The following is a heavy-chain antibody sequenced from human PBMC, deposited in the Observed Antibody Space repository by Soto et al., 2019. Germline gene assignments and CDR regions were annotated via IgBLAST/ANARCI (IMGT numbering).Heavy chain of an antibody. CDR2: ISGSSSYI. CDR1: GFTFSSYT. V-gene: IGHV3-21*04. CDR3: ASTISRYYYYMDV. J-gene: IGHJ6*03. D-gene: IGHD3-9*01. Sequence: EVQLVESGGGLVKPGGSLRLSCAASGFTFSSYTMSWVRQAPGKGLAWVSSISGSSSYIYYADSVKGRFTGSRDNAKNSLYLQMSSLRAEDTAVYYCASTISRYYYYMDVGGKGTTVTVSS.